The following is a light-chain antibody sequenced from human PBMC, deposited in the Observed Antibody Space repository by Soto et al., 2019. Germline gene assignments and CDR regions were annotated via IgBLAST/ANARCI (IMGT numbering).Light chain of an antibody. J-gene: IGKJ4*01. CDR2: DAS. CDR1: QGIRND. CDR3: QQYDNYPLT. Sequence: AIQMTQSPSSLSASVGDRVTITXXASQGIRNDLGWYQQKPGKAPKFXIYDASNLERGVPSRFSGSAAGTEFTLTISSLQPDDFATYYCQQYDNYPLTFGGGTKVDIK. V-gene: IGKV1D-13*01.